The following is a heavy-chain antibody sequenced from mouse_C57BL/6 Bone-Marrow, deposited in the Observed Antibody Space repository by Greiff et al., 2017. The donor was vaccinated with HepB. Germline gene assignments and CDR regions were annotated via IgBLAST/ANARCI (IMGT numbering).Heavy chain of an antibody. Sequence: VQLQQSGPELVKPGASVKIPCKASGYTFTDYNMDWVKQSHGKSLEWIGDINPNNGGTIYNQKFKGKATLTVDKSSSTAYMELRSLTSEDTAVYYCARLGYYGSRYWYFDVWGTGTTVTVSS. V-gene: IGHV1-18*01. CDR1: GYTFTDYN. CDR2: INPNNGGT. J-gene: IGHJ1*03. D-gene: IGHD1-1*01. CDR3: ARLGYYGSRYWYFDV.